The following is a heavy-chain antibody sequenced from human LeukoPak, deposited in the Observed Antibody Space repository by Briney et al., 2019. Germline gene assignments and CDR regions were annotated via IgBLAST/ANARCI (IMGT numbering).Heavy chain of an antibody. CDR1: GYTFTSYD. CDR2: MNPNSGNT. V-gene: IGHV1-8*03. Sequence: ASVKVSCKASGYTFTSYDINWVRQATGQGLEWMGWMNPNSGNTGYAQKFQGRVTITRNTSISTAYMELSSLRSEDTAVYYCARRAAARGFDPWGQGTLVTVSS. CDR3: ARRAAARGFDP. J-gene: IGHJ5*02. D-gene: IGHD6-13*01.